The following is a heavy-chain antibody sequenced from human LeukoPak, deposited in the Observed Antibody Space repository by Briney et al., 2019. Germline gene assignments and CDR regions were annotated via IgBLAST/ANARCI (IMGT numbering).Heavy chain of an antibody. CDR1: GGSISSGDYY. V-gene: IGHV4-30-4*01. Sequence: PSETLSLTCTVSGGSISSGDYYWSWIRQPPGKGLEWIGYIYYSGSTYYNPSLKSRVTISVDTSKNQFSLKLSSVTAADTAVYYCARKYGSGSYHGFDPWGQGTLVIVSS. J-gene: IGHJ5*02. CDR3: ARKYGSGSYHGFDP. CDR2: IYYSGST. D-gene: IGHD3-10*01.